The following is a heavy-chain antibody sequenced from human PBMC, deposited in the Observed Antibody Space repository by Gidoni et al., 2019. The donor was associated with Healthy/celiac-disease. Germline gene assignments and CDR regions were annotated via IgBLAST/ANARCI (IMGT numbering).Heavy chain of an antibody. CDR1: GGTFSSFA. J-gene: IGHJ4*02. CDR2: IIPIFGTA. CDR3: ARVRGSGDYIWGSYRSETGYFDY. V-gene: IGHV1-69*01. D-gene: IGHD3-16*02. Sequence: QVPLVQSGAEVQKPGSSVKVSCKASGGTFSSFAISWARQAPGQGLEWMGGIIPIFGTANYAQKFQGRVTITADESTSTAYMELSSLRSEDTAVYYCARVRGSGDYIWGSYRSETGYFDYWGQGTLVTVSS.